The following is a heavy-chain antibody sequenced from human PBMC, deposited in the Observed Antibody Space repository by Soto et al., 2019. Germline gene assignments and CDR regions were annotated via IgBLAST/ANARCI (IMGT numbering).Heavy chain of an antibody. V-gene: IGHV3-73*01. D-gene: IGHD6-19*01. J-gene: IGHJ4*02. CDR2: IRSKAASYAP. CDR3: TSAERIVEAGLTDS. CDR1: GFTFSVSA. Sequence: EVQLVESGGGSVQPGGSLTLSCAASGFTFSVSAIHWVRQASGKGLEWVGRIRSKAASYAPAYAASVKGRFNISRDDLDNTAYLQMNSLKAEDTAVYYCTSAERIVEAGLTDSWGQGTLVTVSS.